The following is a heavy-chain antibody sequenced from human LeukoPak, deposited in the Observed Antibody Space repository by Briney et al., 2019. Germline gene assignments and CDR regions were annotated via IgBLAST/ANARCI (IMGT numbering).Heavy chain of an antibody. CDR1: GGSTSSYY. V-gene: IGHV4-59*08. CDR2: IYYSGST. CDR3: ARLGGTSSGTDY. D-gene: IGHD1-14*01. J-gene: IGHJ4*02. Sequence: SETLSLTCTVSGGSTSSYYWSWIRQPPGKGLEWIGYIYYSGSTNYNPSLKSRVTISVDTSKNQFSLRLSSVTAADTAVYYCARLGGTSSGTDYWGQGTLVTVSS.